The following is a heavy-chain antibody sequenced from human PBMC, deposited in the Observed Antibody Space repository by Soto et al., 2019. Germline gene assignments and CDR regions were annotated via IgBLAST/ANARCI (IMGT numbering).Heavy chain of an antibody. CDR2: ISSSSSYI. CDR3: ARDLLALVVGGTDPPPG. CDR1: GFTLSSCS. Sequence: GGSLRLSCAASGFTLSSCSMNRVRQAPGKGLEWVSSISSSSSYIYYADAVKGRFTSSRDNAKNSLYLQMNSLRAEDTAVYYCARDLLALVVGGTDPPPGWGQGTLVTVSS. D-gene: IGHD1-26*01. J-gene: IGHJ4*02. V-gene: IGHV3-21*01.